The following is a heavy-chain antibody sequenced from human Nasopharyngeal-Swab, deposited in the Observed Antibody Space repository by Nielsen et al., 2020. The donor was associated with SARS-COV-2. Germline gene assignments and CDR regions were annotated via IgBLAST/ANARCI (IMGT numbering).Heavy chain of an antibody. CDR3: AKGLAGGSGAFDI. V-gene: IGHV3-43D*04. J-gene: IGHJ3*02. Sequence: GGSLRLSCAASGFIFDDYAMHWVRQAPGKGLERVSLISWDGGSTYYVDSVKGRFTISRDNSRNSLYLQMNSLRAEDTALYYCAKGLAGGSGAFDIWGQGTMVTVSS. D-gene: IGHD3-10*01. CDR1: GFIFDDYA. CDR2: ISWDGGST.